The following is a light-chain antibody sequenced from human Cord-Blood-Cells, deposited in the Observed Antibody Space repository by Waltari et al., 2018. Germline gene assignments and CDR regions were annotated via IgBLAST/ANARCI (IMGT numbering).Light chain of an antibody. Sequence: DVVMTQSPLSLPVTLGQPASISCRSSQSLVHSDGNTYLNWFQQRPGQSPRRLIYKVSNRASGVPDRFSGSGSGTDFTLKISRVEAEDVGVYYCMQGTHWPPQTFGQGTKVEIK. J-gene: IGKJ1*01. CDR2: KVS. CDR1: QSLVHSDGNTY. CDR3: MQGTHWPPQT. V-gene: IGKV2-30*02.